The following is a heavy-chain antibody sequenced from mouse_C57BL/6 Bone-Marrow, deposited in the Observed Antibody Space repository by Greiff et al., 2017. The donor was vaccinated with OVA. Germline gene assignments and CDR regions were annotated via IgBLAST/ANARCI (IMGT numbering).Heavy chain of an antibody. Sequence: QVQLQQSGAELVKPGASVKLSCKASGYTFTNYWMQWVKQRPGQGLEWIGEIDPSDSYTNYNQKFKGKATLTVDTSSSTAYMQFSSLTSEDSAIYYCARSGRYGSSWFAYWGQGTLVTVSA. V-gene: IGHV1-50*01. J-gene: IGHJ3*01. D-gene: IGHD1-1*01. CDR1: GYTFTNYW. CDR2: IDPSDSYT. CDR3: ARSGRYGSSWFAY.